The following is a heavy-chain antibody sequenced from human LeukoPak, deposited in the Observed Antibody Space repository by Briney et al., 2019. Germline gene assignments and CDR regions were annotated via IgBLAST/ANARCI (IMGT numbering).Heavy chain of an antibody. D-gene: IGHD1-26*01. V-gene: IGHV3-48*03. J-gene: IGHJ6*03. CDR1: GFVFSSYE. CDR3: ARVSSGSYFGYYYYYMDV. Sequence: PGGSLRLSCAASGFVFSSYEMNWVRQAPGKGLEWISYISSSGSNIYYADSVRGRFTISRDNAKNTLYLQMNSLRAEDTAVYYCARVSSGSYFGYYYYYMDVWGKGTTVTVSS. CDR2: ISSSGSNI.